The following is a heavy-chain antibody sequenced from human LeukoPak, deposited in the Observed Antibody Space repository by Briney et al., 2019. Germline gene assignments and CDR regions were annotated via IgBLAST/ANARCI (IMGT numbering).Heavy chain of an antibody. J-gene: IGHJ5*02. CDR3: ARYQSRGYDFWSGYGWFDP. Sequence: SVKVSCKASGGTFSSYAISWVRQAPGQGLEWMGGIIPIFGTANYAQKFQGRVTITADESTSTAYMGLSSLRSEDTAVYYCARYQSRGYDFWSGYGWFDPWGQGTLVTVSS. V-gene: IGHV1-69*01. CDR1: GGTFSSYA. CDR2: IIPIFGTA. D-gene: IGHD3-3*01.